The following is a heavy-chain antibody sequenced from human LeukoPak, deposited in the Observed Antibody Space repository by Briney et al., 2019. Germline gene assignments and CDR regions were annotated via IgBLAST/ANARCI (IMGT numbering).Heavy chain of an antibody. Sequence: GGSLRLSCAASGFTFSNYAMSWVRQAPGKGLEWVSAISGSGHSTYYADSVKGRFTISRDNAKNSLYLQMNSLRAEDTAVYYCARDRKQQPYDYWGQGTLVTVSS. D-gene: IGHD6-13*01. CDR2: ISGSGHST. CDR3: ARDRKQQPYDY. CDR1: GFTFSNYA. V-gene: IGHV3-23*01. J-gene: IGHJ4*02.